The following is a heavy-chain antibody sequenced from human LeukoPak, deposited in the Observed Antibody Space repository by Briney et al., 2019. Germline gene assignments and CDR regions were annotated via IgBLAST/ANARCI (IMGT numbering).Heavy chain of an antibody. Sequence: PSETLSLTCAVYGGSFSGYYWSWIRQPPGKGLEWIGEINHSGSTNYNPSLKSRVTISVDTSKNQFSLKLSSVTAADTAVYYCARDVEMATINSTEYDYWGQGTLVTVSS. V-gene: IGHV4-34*01. J-gene: IGHJ4*02. CDR1: GGSFSGYY. CDR2: INHSGST. D-gene: IGHD5-24*01. CDR3: ARDVEMATINSTEYDY.